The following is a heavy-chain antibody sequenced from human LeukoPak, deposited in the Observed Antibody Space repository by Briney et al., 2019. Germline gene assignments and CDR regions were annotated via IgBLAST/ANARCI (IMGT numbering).Heavy chain of an antibody. CDR3: ARHRSIFGVVMTVDY. CDR1: GGSISSYY. Sequence: PSETLSLTCTVSGGSISSYYWSWIRQPPGKGLEWIGYIYYSGSTYYNPSLKSRVTISVDTSKNQFSLKLSSVTAADTAVYYCARHRSIFGVVMTVDYWGQGTLVTVSS. D-gene: IGHD3-3*01. J-gene: IGHJ4*02. CDR2: IYYSGST. V-gene: IGHV4-59*04.